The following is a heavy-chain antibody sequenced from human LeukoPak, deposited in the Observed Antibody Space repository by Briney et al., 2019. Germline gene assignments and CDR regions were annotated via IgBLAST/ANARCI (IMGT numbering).Heavy chain of an antibody. CDR3: ARLQTTVTTRFLDV. CDR1: GYTFTSYD. J-gene: IGHJ6*04. Sequence: GASVKVSCKASGYTFTSYDINWVRQATGQGLEWMGWMNPNSGNTGYARKFQGRVTMTRNTSISTAYMELSSLRSEDTAVYYCARLQTTVTTRFLDVWGKETTVTVSS. V-gene: IGHV1-8*01. D-gene: IGHD4-17*01. CDR2: MNPNSGNT.